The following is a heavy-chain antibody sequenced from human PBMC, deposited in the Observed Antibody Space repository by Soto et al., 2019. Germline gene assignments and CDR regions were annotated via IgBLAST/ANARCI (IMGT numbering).Heavy chain of an antibody. Sequence: SVKVSCKASGGAFSSNAISWVRQAPGQGPEWMGGILPIFNTANYAQNFQGRVTITADESTSTSYMELTSLKSEDTAIYYCATGGRRYSSSFPRFHFEYWGHGTPAPVYS. D-gene: IGHD5-18*01. CDR2: ILPIFNTA. V-gene: IGHV1-69*13. J-gene: IGHJ4*01. CDR1: GGAFSSNA. CDR3: ATGGRRYSSSFPRFHFEY.